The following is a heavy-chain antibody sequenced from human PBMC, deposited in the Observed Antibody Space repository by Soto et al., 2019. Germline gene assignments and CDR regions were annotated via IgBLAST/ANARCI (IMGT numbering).Heavy chain of an antibody. J-gene: IGHJ4*02. V-gene: IGHV3-53*01. Sequence: GGSLRLSCAASGFTVSSNYMSWVRQAPGKGLEWVSVIYSGGSTYYADSVKGRFTISRDNSKNTLYLQMNSLRAEDTAVYYCARLKDIVAVVAEYYFDYWGQGTLVTVSS. CDR2: IYSGGST. D-gene: IGHD2-15*01. CDR3: ARLKDIVAVVAEYYFDY. CDR1: GFTVSSNY.